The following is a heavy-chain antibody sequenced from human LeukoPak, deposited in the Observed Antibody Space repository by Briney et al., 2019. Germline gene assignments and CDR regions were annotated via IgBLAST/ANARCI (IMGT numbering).Heavy chain of an antibody. CDR2: ISYDGSNK. D-gene: IGHD4-11*01. V-gene: IGHV3-30-3*01. Sequence: GRSLRLSCAASGFTLSSYAMHWVRQAPGKGLEWVAVISYDGSNKYYADSVKGRFTISRDNSKNTLYLQMNSLRAEDTAVYYCASNYVHYYYYYGMDVWGQGPTVTVSS. CDR1: GFTLSSYA. J-gene: IGHJ6*02. CDR3: ASNYVHYYYYYGMDV.